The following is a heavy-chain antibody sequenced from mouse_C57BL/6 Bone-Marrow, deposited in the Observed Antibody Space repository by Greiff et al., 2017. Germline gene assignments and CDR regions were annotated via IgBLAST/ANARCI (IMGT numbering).Heavy chain of an antibody. CDR1: GYTFTSYW. CDR2: IYPGSGST. J-gene: IGHJ1*03. D-gene: IGHD1-1*01. Sequence: VQLQQSGAELVKPGASVKMSCKASGYTFTSYWITWVKQRPGQGLEWIGDIYPGSGSTNYNEKFKSKATLTVDTSSSTAYMQLSSLTSEDSAVYYCARYCYYGSLYWYCDVWGTGTTVTVSS. CDR3: ARYCYYGSLYWYCDV. V-gene: IGHV1-55*01.